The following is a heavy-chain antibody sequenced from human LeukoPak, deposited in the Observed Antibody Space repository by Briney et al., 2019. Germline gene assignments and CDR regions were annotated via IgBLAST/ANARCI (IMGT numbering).Heavy chain of an antibody. Sequence: GGSLRLSCAASGFTVSSNYMTWVRQAPGKGLEWVSVIHSGDNTNYEDSVKGRFTISRDNSKNTFYFQMNSQRVEDTAVYYRASLTRDYWGQGTLVTVSS. D-gene: IGHD4/OR15-4a*01. CDR3: ASLTRDY. CDR1: GFTVSSNY. V-gene: IGHV3-53*01. J-gene: IGHJ4*02. CDR2: IHSGDNT.